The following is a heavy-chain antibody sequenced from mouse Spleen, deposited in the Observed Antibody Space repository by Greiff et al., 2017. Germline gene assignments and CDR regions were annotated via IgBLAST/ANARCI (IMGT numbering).Heavy chain of an antibody. D-gene: IGHD2-1*01. J-gene: IGHJ2*01. Sequence: EVMLVESGGGLVKPGGSLKLSCAASGFTFSSYAMSWVRQTPEKRLEWVASISSGGSTYYPDSVKGRFTISRDNARNILYLQMSSLRSEDTAMYYCGGGNYEGYWGQGTTLTVSS. CDR1: GFTFSSYA. CDR3: GGGNYEGY. CDR2: ISSGGST. V-gene: IGHV5-6-5*01.